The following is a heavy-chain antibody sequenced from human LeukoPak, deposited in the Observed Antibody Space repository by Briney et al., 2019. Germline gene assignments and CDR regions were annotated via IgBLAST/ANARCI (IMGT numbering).Heavy chain of an antibody. CDR2: MYTSVST. V-gene: IGHV4-4*07. CDR1: VGSISSYY. D-gene: IGHD1-26*01. CDR3: ARADSGSYRELDS. J-gene: IGHJ4*02. Sequence: SETLSLTCTVSVGSISSYYWSWIRQPAGKGLEWIGRMYTSVSTNYNPSLKSRVTISVDTSKNLFSRKLSSVTAADTAVFYCARADSGSYRELDSWGQGTLVTVSS.